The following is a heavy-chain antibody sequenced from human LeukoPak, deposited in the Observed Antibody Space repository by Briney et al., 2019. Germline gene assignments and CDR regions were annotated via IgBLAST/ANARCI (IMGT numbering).Heavy chain of an antibody. Sequence: GGSLRPPCAASGFTFSSYAMHWVRQAPGKGLEWVAVISYDGSNKYYADSVKGRFTISRDNSKNTLYLQMNSLRAEDTAVYYCARGQYSSSPPRDYWGQGTLVTVSS. CDR3: ARGQYSSSPPRDY. CDR1: GFTFSSYA. CDR2: ISYDGSNK. J-gene: IGHJ4*02. V-gene: IGHV3-30-3*01. D-gene: IGHD6-6*01.